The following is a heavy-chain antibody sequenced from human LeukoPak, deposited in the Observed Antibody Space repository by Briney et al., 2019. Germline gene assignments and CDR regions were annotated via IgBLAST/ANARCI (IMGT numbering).Heavy chain of an antibody. CDR1: GFTFSSYA. V-gene: IGHV3-23*01. CDR2: ISGSGGNT. Sequence: GGSLRLSCAASGFTFSSYAMSWVRQAPGKGLEWVSGISGSGGNTYYADSVKGRFTISRDNSKNTLYLQMNSLGAEDTAVYYCAKDIWGDYYNAFDIWGQGTMVTVSS. D-gene: IGHD3-3*01. CDR3: AKDIWGDYYNAFDI. J-gene: IGHJ3*02.